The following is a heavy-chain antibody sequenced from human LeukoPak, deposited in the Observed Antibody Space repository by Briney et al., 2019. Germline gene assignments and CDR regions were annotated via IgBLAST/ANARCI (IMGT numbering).Heavy chain of an antibody. D-gene: IGHD3-22*01. V-gene: IGHV4-34*01. CDR2: INHSGST. CDR1: GGSFSGYY. Sequence: SETLSLTCAVYGGSFSGYYWSWIRQLPGKGLEWIGEINHSGSTNYNPSLKSRVTISVDTSKNQFSLKLSSVTAADTAVYYCARGSGSARNYYDSSGYPIGYYYYMDVWGKGTTVTVSS. J-gene: IGHJ6*03. CDR3: ARGSGSARNYYDSSGYPIGYYYYMDV.